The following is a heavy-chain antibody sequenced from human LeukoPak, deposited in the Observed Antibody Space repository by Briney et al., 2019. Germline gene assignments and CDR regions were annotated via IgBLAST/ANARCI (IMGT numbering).Heavy chain of an antibody. J-gene: IGHJ4*02. D-gene: IGHD6-19*01. CDR2: IYYSGST. Sequence: PSETLSLTCTVSGGSISSYYWSWIRQPAGKGLEWIGSIYYSGSTYYNPSLKSRVTISVDTSKNQFSLKLSSVTAADTAVYYCGKQGRPAVAGNFDYWGQGTLVTVSS. V-gene: IGHV4-59*05. CDR3: GKQGRPAVAGNFDY. CDR1: GGSISSYY.